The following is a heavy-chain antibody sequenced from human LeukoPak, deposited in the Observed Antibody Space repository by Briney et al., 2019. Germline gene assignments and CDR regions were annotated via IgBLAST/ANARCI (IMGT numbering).Heavy chain of an antibody. V-gene: IGHV1-46*01. Sequence: ASVKVSCKASGYSFTRYYMHWLRQAPGQGLEWMGIINPSSGSTTYAQKFQGRVTLTRDTSTSTVYMELSSLRSEDTAVYYCAREGTIFGANFDYWGQGTLVTVSS. CDR2: INPSSGST. J-gene: IGHJ4*02. CDR1: GYSFTRYY. D-gene: IGHD3-3*01. CDR3: AREGTIFGANFDY.